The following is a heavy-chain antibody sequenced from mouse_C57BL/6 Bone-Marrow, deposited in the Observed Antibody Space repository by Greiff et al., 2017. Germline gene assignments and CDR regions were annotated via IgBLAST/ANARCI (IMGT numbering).Heavy chain of an antibody. J-gene: IGHJ1*03. D-gene: IGHD1-1*01. V-gene: IGHV1-62-3*01. CDR1: GYTFTSYW. CDR2: IDPNGGGT. Sequence: QVQLQQSGAELVKPGASVKLSSKASGYTFTSYWMHWVKQRPGRGLEWIGRIDPNGGGTKYNEKFKSKATLTVDKPSSTSDMQLSSLASDDSAVYYCARGSSTSGVPYWYCDVWGTGTTVTVSS. CDR3: ARGSSTSGVPYWYCDV.